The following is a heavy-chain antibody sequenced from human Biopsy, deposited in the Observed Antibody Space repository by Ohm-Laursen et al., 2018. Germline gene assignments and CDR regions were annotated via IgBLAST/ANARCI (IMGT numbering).Heavy chain of an antibody. Sequence: SETLSLTCAVSGGSISNNNYYWGWIRQPPGKGLEWIGHIYYSVMTNYNPSLQSRVSISVDTSRNQVSLTLSSVTAADTAVYYCARDSGILNYGNFKYYHYYGMDVWGQGTKVTVSS. V-gene: IGHV4-61*01. CDR1: GGSISNNNYY. J-gene: IGHJ6*02. CDR3: ARDSGILNYGNFKYYHYYGMDV. D-gene: IGHD4-11*01. CDR2: IYYSVMT.